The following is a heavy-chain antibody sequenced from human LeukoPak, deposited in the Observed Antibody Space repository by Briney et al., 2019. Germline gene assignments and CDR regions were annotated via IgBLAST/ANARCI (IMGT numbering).Heavy chain of an antibody. CDR2: ISYDGSNK. CDR3: ARVPRSYYYYYYMDV. CDR1: GFTFSSYA. Sequence: GGSLRLSCAASGFTFSSYAMHWVRQAPGKGLEWVAVISYDGSNKYYADSVKGRFTISRDNSKNTLYLQMSSLRAEDTAVYYCARVPRSYYYYYYMDVWGKGTTVTVSS. V-gene: IGHV3-30-3*01. J-gene: IGHJ6*03.